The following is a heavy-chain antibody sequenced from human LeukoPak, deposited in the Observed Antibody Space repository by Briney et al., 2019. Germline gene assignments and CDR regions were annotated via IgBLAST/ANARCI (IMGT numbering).Heavy chain of an antibody. J-gene: IGHJ4*02. V-gene: IGHV3-74*01. Sequence: PGGSLRLSCSASGFTFDSYDMHWVRQVPGKGLVWVSRINTDGSRTYHADSVKGRFTISRDNAKNMLYLELNSLRAEDMAVYYCARVLTGYYHWDYWGQGTLVTVSS. CDR1: GFTFDSYD. CDR3: ARVLTGYYHWDY. D-gene: IGHD3-9*01. CDR2: INTDGSRT.